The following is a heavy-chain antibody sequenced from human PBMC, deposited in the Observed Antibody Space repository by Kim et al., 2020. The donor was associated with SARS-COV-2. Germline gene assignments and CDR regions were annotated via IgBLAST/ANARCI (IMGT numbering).Heavy chain of an antibody. D-gene: IGHD2-15*01. CDR3: ARGYLDIVVVVAAKHYYYYGMDV. V-gene: IGHV1-69*13. Sequence: SVTVSCKASGGTFSSYAISWVRQAPGQGLEWMGGIIPIFGTANYAQKFQGRVTITADESTSTAYMELSSLRSEDTAVYYCARGYLDIVVVVAAKHYYYYGMDVWGQGTTVTVSS. J-gene: IGHJ6*02. CDR2: IIPIFGTA. CDR1: GGTFSSYA.